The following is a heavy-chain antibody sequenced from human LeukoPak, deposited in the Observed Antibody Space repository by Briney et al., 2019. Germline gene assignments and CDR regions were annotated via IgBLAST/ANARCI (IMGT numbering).Heavy chain of an antibody. D-gene: IGHD3-3*01. Sequence: SQTLSLTCTVSGGSISSGDYYWSWIHQPPGKGLEWIGYIYYSGSTYYNPSLKSRVTISVDTSKNQFSLKLSSVTAADTAVYYCAREPIYDFWSGEAGYWGQGTLVTVSS. V-gene: IGHV4-30-4*01. J-gene: IGHJ4*02. CDR1: GGSISSGDYY. CDR2: IYYSGST. CDR3: AREPIYDFWSGEAGY.